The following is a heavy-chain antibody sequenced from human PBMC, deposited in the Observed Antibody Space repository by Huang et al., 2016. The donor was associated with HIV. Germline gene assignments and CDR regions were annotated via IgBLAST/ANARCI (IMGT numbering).Heavy chain of an antibody. CDR1: GYTFTDSN. CDR2: SNPKRGGT. D-gene: IGHD6-6*01. CDR3: ARDWSFGSSTSPAD. V-gene: IGHV1-2*02. Sequence: QVQLVQSGAEVKNPGASVRVSCKASGYTFTDSNIHWVRQAPGQGLEWRGCSNPKRGGTIYAQRFQGRVTMTRDTTIRTVHMDLRRIQSDDTAVYFCARDWSFGSSTSPADWGQGTLVTVSS. J-gene: IGHJ4*02.